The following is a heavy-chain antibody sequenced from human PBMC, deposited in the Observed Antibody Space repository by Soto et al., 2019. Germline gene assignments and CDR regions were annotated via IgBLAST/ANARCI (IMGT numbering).Heavy chain of an antibody. D-gene: IGHD2-15*01. CDR2: ISGGGGTT. V-gene: IGHV3-23*01. CDR1: GFTFTTYA. CDR3: FKCDCSGHGCYQSF. J-gene: IGHJ1*01. Sequence: PGGSLRLSCAASGFTFTTYAMYWVRQAPGKGLECVSVISGGGGTTDYADSVKGRFTISRDNSKNTVYLQMNSLRAEDTAVYYCFKCDCSGHGCYQSFWGQGTLVTVSS.